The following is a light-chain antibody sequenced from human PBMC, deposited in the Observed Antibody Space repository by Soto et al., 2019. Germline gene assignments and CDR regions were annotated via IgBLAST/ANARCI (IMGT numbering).Light chain of an antibody. V-gene: IGKV3D-20*02. Sequence: EIVLTQSPATLSLSPGERATLSCGASQSVSGSYIAWYQQKVGQSPRLLIYGASNRATGIPDRFSGSGSGTDFTLTISRLEPEDFAVYYCQQRGDWPPITFGQGTRLEIK. J-gene: IGKJ5*01. CDR2: GAS. CDR3: QQRGDWPPIT. CDR1: QSVSGSY.